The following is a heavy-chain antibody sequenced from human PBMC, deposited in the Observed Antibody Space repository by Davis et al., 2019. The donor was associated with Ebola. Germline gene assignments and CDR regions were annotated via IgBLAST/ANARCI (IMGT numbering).Heavy chain of an antibody. CDR3: TRAYSGYDFDY. CDR2: IRSKAYGGTT. J-gene: IGHJ4*02. D-gene: IGHD5-12*01. CDR1: GFTFGDYA. Sequence: PGGSLRLSCTASGFTFGDYAMSWVRQAPGKGLEWVGFIRSKAYGGTTEYAASVKGRFTISRDDSKSIAYLQMNSLKTEDTAVYYCTRAYSGYDFDYWGQGTLVTVSS. V-gene: IGHV3-49*04.